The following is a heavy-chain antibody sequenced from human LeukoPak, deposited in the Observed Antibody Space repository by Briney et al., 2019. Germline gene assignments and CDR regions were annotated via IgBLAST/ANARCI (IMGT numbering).Heavy chain of an antibody. CDR2: ISGSGGST. D-gene: IGHD3-22*01. CDR3: AKRLASIVVVITTDL. J-gene: IGHJ5*02. V-gene: IGHV3-23*01. Sequence: PGGSLRLSCAASGFTVSSNYMSWVRQAPGKGLEWVSAISGSGGSTYYADSVKGRFTISRDNSKNTLYLQMNSLRAEDTAVYYCAKRLASIVVVITTDLWGQGTMVTVSS. CDR1: GFTVSSNY.